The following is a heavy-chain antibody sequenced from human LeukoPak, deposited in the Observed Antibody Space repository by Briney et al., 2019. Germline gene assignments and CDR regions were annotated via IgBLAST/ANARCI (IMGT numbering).Heavy chain of an antibody. CDR2: IYYSGST. CDR3: ARGYYDSSTVFWYYYYMDV. CDR1: GGSISGYY. D-gene: IGHD3-22*01. J-gene: IGHJ6*03. V-gene: IGHV4-59*01. Sequence: PSETLSLTCTVSGGSISGYYWGWIRQPPGEGLGWSGYIYYSGSTNYNPSLKSRVTISVDTSKNQFSLKLSSVTAADTAVYYCARGYYDSSTVFWYYYYMDVWGKGTTVTVSS.